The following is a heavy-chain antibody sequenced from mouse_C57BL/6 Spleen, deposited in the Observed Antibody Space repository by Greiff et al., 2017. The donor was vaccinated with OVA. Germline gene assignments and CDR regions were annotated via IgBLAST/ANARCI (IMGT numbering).Heavy chain of an antibody. CDR3: ARELSSPGHGAMDD. Sequence: QVQLQQPGAELVKPGASVKLSCKASGYTFTSYCMHWVKQRPGQGLEWIGMIHPNSGSTNYNEKFKSKATLTVDKSSSTAYMQLSSLTSEDSAVYYCARELSSPGHGAMDDWGQGTTVTVSS. CDR2: IHPNSGST. D-gene: IGHD3-2*02. CDR1: GYTFTSYC. V-gene: IGHV1-64*01. J-gene: IGHJ4*01.